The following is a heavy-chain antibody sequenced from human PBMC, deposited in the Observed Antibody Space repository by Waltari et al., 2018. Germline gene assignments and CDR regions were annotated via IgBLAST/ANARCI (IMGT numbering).Heavy chain of an antibody. D-gene: IGHD3-22*01. Sequence: QVQLQESGPGLVKPSETLSLTCSVSGASIYNYYWSWIRQPPGKGLEWLGYFYYSGGPNYNPSLQGRVSISLHTSKNEVSLKLTSVTAADTAVYYCARSTSGYSSPFDSWGQG. CDR3: ARSTSGYSSPFDS. V-gene: IGHV4-59*08. CDR2: FYYSGGP. CDR1: GASIYNYY. J-gene: IGHJ4*02.